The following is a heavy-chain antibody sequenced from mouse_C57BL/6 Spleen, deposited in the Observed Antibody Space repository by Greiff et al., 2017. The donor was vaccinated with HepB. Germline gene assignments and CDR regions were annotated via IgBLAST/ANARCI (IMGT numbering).Heavy chain of an antibody. D-gene: IGHD1-1*01. CDR3: ARGRYGSIYYAMDY. CDR1: GYTFTSYN. CDR2: IYPGNGDT. V-gene: IGHV1-12*01. J-gene: IGHJ4*01. Sequence: QVQLQQSGAELVRPGASVKMSCKASGYTFTSYNMHWVKQTPRQGLEWIGAIYPGNGDTSYNQKFKGKATLTVDKSSSTAYMQLSSLTSEDSAVYCCARGRYGSIYYAMDYWGQGTSVTVSS.